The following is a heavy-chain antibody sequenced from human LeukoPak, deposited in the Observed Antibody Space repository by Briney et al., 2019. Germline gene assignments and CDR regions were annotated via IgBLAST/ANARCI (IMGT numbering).Heavy chain of an antibody. CDR3: ARLIRMTNVPH. D-gene: IGHD4-11*01. J-gene: IGHJ1*01. V-gene: IGHV4-59*01. CDR2: IYYSGST. Sequence: SETLSLTCTVSGGSISSYYWSWIRQPPGKGLEWIGYIYYSGSTNYNPSLKSRVTISVDTSKNQFSLKLSSVTAADTAVYYCARLIRMTNVPHWGQGTLVTVSS. CDR1: GGSISSYY.